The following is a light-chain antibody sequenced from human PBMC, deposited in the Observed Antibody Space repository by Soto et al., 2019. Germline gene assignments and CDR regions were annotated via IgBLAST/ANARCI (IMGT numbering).Light chain of an antibody. Sequence: QSVLTQPPSASGSPGQSITISCTGTSSDVGDYNFVSWYQQHPGKAPKLMIYEVTKRPSGVPDRFSGSKSGNTASLTVSGLQAEDEANYYCSSHAVSNTVVFGGGTKLTVL. CDR1: SSDVGDYNF. J-gene: IGLJ2*01. CDR2: EVT. V-gene: IGLV2-8*01. CDR3: SSHAVSNTVV.